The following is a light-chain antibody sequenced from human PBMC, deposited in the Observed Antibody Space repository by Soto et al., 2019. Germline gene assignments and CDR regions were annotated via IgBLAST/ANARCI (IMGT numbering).Light chain of an antibody. CDR2: AAS. CDR1: QGIGND. V-gene: IGKV1-17*01. Sequence: DIQMTQSPSSLSASVGDRVTITCRASQGIGNDLGWFQQRPGKAPKRLIYAASTLQRGVPSRFSGSRSGTEFTLTISSLQPEDFATYYCLQHNTYPFTFGPGTKVEIK. CDR3: LQHNTYPFT. J-gene: IGKJ3*01.